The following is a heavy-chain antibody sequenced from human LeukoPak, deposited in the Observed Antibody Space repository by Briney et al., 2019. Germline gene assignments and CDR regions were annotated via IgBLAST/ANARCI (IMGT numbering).Heavy chain of an antibody. CDR3: ARGAKNYDYGSFSDY. CDR2: IYPGDSDT. J-gene: IGHJ4*02. Sequence: GESLKISCKGSGXSFTSYWIGWVRQMPGKGLEWMGIIYPGDSDTRYSPSFQGQVTISADKSISTAYLQWSSLKASDTAMYYCARGAKNYDYGSFSDYWGQGTLVTVSS. D-gene: IGHD3-16*01. V-gene: IGHV5-51*01. CDR1: GXSFTSYW.